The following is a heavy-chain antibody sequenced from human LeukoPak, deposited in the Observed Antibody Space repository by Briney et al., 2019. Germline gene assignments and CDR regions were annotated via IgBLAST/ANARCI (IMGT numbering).Heavy chain of an antibody. J-gene: IGHJ3*02. CDR1: GFTFSSYS. Sequence: GGSLRLSCAASGFTFSSYSMNWVRQAPGKGLEWVSSISSSSGYIYYADSVKGRFTISRDNAKNSLYLQMNSLRAEDTAVYYCAREGGRYYHAFDIWGQGTMVTVSS. V-gene: IGHV3-21*01. CDR3: AREGGRYYHAFDI. D-gene: IGHD1-26*01. CDR2: ISSSSGYI.